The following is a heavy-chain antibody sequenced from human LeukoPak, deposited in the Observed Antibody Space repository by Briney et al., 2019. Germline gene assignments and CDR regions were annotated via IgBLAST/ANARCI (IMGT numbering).Heavy chain of an antibody. D-gene: IGHD5-18*01. Sequence: ASVKVSCKASGYTFTSYGISWVRQAPGQGLEWMGWISAYNGNTNYAQKLQGRVTMTTDTSTSTAYVELRSLRSDDTAVYYCARAETYTEDDYWGQGTLVTVSS. CDR2: ISAYNGNT. CDR1: GYTFTSYG. CDR3: ARAETYTEDDY. V-gene: IGHV1-18*01. J-gene: IGHJ4*02.